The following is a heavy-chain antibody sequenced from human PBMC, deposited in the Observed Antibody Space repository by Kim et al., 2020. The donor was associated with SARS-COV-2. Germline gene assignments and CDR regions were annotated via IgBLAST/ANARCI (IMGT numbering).Heavy chain of an antibody. J-gene: IGHJ5*02. V-gene: IGHV3-15*01. D-gene: IGHD3-9*01. CDR1: GFTFSNAW. CDR2: IKSKTDGGTT. CDR3: TGQRLRYFDLLGQFDP. Sequence: GGSLRLSCAASGFTFSNAWMSWVRQAPGKGLEWVARIKSKTDGGTTDYAAPVKGRFTISRDDSKNTLYLQMNSLKTEDTAVYYCTGQRLRYFDLLGQFDPWGQGTLVTVSS.